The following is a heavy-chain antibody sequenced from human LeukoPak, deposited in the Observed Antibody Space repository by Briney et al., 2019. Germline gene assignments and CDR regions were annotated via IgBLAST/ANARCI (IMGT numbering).Heavy chain of an antibody. D-gene: IGHD4-11*01. J-gene: IGHJ5*02. Sequence: PGGSLRLSCAASGFTFSRYEMNWVRQAAGKGLEWVSFITSRGNTMYYAESGKGRLTLSRDNAKNSLYLQMDSLRADDTAVYYCARLRSKYWFDPWGEGTLVTVSS. V-gene: IGHV3-48*03. CDR3: ARLRSKYWFDP. CDR2: ITSRGNTM. CDR1: GFTFSRYE.